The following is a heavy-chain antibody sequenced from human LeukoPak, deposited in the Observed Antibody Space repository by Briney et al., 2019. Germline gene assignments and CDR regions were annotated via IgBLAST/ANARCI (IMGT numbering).Heavy chain of an antibody. V-gene: IGHV3-9*01. Sequence: PGRSLRLSCAASGFTFDDYAMHWVRQAPGKGLDLVSGISWNSGSIGYADSVKGRFTISRDNAKNSLYLQMNSLRAEDTALYYCAKDMGIAVAGHGDYWGQGTLVTVSS. CDR3: AKDMGIAVAGHGDY. CDR2: ISWNSGSI. CDR1: GFTFDDYA. J-gene: IGHJ4*02. D-gene: IGHD6-19*01.